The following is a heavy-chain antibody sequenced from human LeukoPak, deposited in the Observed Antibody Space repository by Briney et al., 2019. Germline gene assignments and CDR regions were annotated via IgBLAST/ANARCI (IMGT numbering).Heavy chain of an antibody. CDR1: GGSISSGDYY. J-gene: IGHJ3*02. D-gene: IGHD1-1*01. CDR2: IYYSGST. V-gene: IGHV4-30-4*08. Sequence: SETLSLTCTVSGGSISSGDYYWSWIRQPPGKGLEWIGYIYYSGSTYYNPSLKSRVTISVDTTKNQFSLKLSSVTAADTAVYYCAREGGTTGTTSAFDIWGQGTMVTVSS. CDR3: AREGGTTGTTSAFDI.